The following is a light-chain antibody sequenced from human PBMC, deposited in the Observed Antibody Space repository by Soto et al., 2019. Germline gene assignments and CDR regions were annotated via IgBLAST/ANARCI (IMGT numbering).Light chain of an antibody. CDR2: GVS. V-gene: IGKV3-20*01. Sequence: EIVLTQSPGTLSLSPGERAALSCRASRTVSANYLAWYQQKPGQAPRLLIYGVSSRAAGVPDRFSASGSGTDFTLTISRLEPEDFAVYYCQQSDSSPLLTFGGGSGVEIK. J-gene: IGKJ4*01. CDR1: RTVSANY. CDR3: QQSDSSPLLT.